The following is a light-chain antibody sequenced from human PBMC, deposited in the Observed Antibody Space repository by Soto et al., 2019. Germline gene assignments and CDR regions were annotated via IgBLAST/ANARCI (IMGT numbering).Light chain of an antibody. CDR1: QPISTY. CDR2: AAS. V-gene: IGKV1-39*01. Sequence: DIQMTQSPSSLSSSARAXRVIPCRASQPISTYLNWFQQKPGKAPKLLIYAASTLQSGVPSRFSGSGSGTEFTLAISTLEPEDLATYYCQQSYNAPPTFGQGTKVDI. CDR3: QQSYNAPPT. J-gene: IGKJ1*01.